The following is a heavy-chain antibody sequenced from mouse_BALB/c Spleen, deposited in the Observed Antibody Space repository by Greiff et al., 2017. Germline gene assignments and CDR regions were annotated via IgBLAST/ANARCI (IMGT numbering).Heavy chain of an antibody. D-gene: IGHD2-14*01. CDR1: GYTFTSYW. J-gene: IGHJ2*01. V-gene: IGHV1S127*01. CDR3: AREVRRGFDY. CDR2: IDPSDSYT. Sequence: VQLQQPGAELVKPGASVKMSCKASGYTFTSYWMHWVKQRPGQGLEWIGTIDPSDSYTSYNQKFKGKATLTVDTSSSTAYMQLSSLTSEDSAVYYCAREVRRGFDYWGQGTTLTVSS.